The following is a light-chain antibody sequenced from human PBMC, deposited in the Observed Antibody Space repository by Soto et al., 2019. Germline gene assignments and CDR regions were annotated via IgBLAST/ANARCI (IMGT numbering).Light chain of an antibody. Sequence: EIVMTQSPATLSVSPGERATLSCRASQSVSSNLAWYQQKLGQAPRLLIYGASTRPTGIPARFSGSGSGTEFTLTISSLQSEDFAVYYCQQYNNWWTFGRGTKVEIK. CDR1: QSVSSN. CDR2: GAS. J-gene: IGKJ1*01. V-gene: IGKV3-15*01. CDR3: QQYNNWWT.